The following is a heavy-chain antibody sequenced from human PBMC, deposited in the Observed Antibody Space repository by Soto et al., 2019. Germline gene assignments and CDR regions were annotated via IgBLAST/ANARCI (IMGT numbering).Heavy chain of an antibody. CDR3: ARNPTLIAYCSSISCYLGIYGMDV. CDR1: GYTFTSYG. Sequence: ASVKVSCKASGYTFTSYGISWVRQAPGQRLERMGWMSAYNGNTNYAQKLQGRVTMTTDTSTSTVYMELRSLSSDDTAVYYWARNPTLIAYCSSISCYLGIYGMDVWGQGTTVTVSS. J-gene: IGHJ6*02. D-gene: IGHD2-2*01. CDR2: MSAYNGNT. V-gene: IGHV1-18*01.